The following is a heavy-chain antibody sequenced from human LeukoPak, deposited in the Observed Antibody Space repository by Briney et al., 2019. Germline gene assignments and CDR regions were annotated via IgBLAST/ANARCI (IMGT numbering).Heavy chain of an antibody. V-gene: IGHV1-69-2*01. CDR3: ATVSIAARPWFDY. D-gene: IGHD6-6*01. CDR2: VDPEDGET. CDR1: GYTFTDYY. J-gene: IGHJ4*02. Sequence: ATVKISCKVSGYTFTDYYMHWVQQAPGKGLEWMGLVDPEDGETIYAEKFQGRVTITADTSTDTAYMELSSLRSEDTAGYYFATVSIAARPWFDYWGQGTLVTVSS.